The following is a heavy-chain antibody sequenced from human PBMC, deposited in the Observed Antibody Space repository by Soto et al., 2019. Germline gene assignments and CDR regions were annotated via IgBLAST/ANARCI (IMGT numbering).Heavy chain of an antibody. CDR2: ISYDGSNK. D-gene: IGHD5-12*01. V-gene: IGHV3-30*18. J-gene: IGHJ3*02. CDR3: AKDRGDGYNPHAFDI. Sequence: QVQLVESGGGVVQPGRSLRLSCAASGFTFSSYGMHWVRQAPGKGLEWVAVISYDGSNKYYADSVKGRFTISRDNSKNTLYLQRNSLRAEDTAVYYCAKDRGDGYNPHAFDIWGQGTMVTVSS. CDR1: GFTFSSYG.